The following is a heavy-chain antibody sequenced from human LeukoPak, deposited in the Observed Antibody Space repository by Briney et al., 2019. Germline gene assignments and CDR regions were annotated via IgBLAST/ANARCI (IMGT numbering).Heavy chain of an antibody. Sequence: GGSLRLSCAASGFTFNNYAMGWVRQAPGKGLEWVSVIYADFDNTDYADSVKGRFTISRDNSKNTLYLHMNSLRVEDTATYFCARALNRHIGAFEYWGQGALVTVSS. D-gene: IGHD4/OR15-4a*01. CDR2: IYADFDNT. CDR3: ARALNRHIGAFEY. CDR1: GFTFNNYA. J-gene: IGHJ4*02. V-gene: IGHV3-23*03.